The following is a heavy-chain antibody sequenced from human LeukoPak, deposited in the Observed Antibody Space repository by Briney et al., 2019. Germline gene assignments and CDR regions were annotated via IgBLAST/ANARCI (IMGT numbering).Heavy chain of an antibody. CDR2: ITGNSVNT. CDR3: AKRVPPYYYDSSGYYFPFDY. D-gene: IGHD3-22*01. V-gene: IGHV3-23*01. CDR1: GFTFSIHA. J-gene: IGHJ4*02. Sequence: PGGSLRLSCAASGFTFSIHAMNWVRQAPGKGLEWVSVITGNSVNTFYADSVKGRFTISRDNSKNTLYLQMNSLRAEDTAVYYCAKRVPPYYYDSSGYYFPFDYWGQGTLVTVSS.